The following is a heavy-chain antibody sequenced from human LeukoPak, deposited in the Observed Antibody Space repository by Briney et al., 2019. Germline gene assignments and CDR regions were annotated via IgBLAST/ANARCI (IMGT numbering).Heavy chain of an antibody. J-gene: IGHJ4*02. D-gene: IGHD1-26*01. V-gene: IGHV3-49*03. CDR1: AFTFGDYA. Sequence: GGSLRLSCTASAFTFGDYAMSWFRQAPGKGLEWVGFIRSKAYGGTTEYAASVKGRFTISRDDSKSIAYLQMNSLKTEDTAVYYCASRRESYPAADYWGQGTLVTVSS. CDR2: IRSKAYGGTT. CDR3: ASRRESYPAADY.